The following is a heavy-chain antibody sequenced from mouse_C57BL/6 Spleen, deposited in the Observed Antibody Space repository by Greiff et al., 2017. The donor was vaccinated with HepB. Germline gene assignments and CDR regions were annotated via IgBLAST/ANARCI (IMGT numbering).Heavy chain of an antibody. CDR2: ISYDGSN. V-gene: IGHV3-6*01. CDR3: AKYSNYGAWFAY. CDR1: GYSITSGYY. D-gene: IGHD2-5*01. J-gene: IGHJ3*01. Sequence: DVQLQESGPGLVKPSQSLSLTCSVTGYSITSGYYWNWIRQFPGNKLEWMGYISYDGSNNYNPSLKNRISITRDTSKNQFFLKLNSVTTEDTATYYCAKYSNYGAWFAYWGQGTLVTVSA.